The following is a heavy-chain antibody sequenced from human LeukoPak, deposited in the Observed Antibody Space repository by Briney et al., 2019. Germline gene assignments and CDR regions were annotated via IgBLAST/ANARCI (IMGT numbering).Heavy chain of an antibody. D-gene: IGHD6-13*01. Sequence: GGSLRLSCAASGFTFSSYAMSWVRQAPGKGLEWVSAISGSGDSTYYGDSVKGRFTISRDNSKNTLYLQMNSLRVEDTAVYYCAKTRPLDSSSWSHGDYWGQGTLVTVSS. J-gene: IGHJ4*02. CDR1: GFTFSSYA. CDR3: AKTRPLDSSSWSHGDY. CDR2: ISGSGDST. V-gene: IGHV3-23*01.